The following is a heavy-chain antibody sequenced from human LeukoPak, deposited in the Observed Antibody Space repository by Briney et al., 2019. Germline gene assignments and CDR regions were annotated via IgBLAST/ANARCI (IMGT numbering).Heavy chain of an antibody. CDR1: GGSISSSRYY. Sequence: SETLSLTRTVSGGSISSSRYYWGWIRQPPGKGLEWIGNIYSSGNTYYNPALKSRVTISVDTSKNQFSLKLFSVTAADTAVYYCARSYSSKSGWFDPWGQGTLVIVSS. CDR3: ARSYSSKSGWFDP. CDR2: IYSSGNT. D-gene: IGHD6-13*01. J-gene: IGHJ5*02. V-gene: IGHV4-39*01.